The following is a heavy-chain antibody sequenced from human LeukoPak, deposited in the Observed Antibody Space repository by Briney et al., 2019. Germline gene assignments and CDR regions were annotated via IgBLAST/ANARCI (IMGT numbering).Heavy chain of an antibody. CDR3: ARSGLPRQFYYMDV. D-gene: IGHD6-19*01. J-gene: IGHJ6*03. CDR2: INPNSGGT. CDR1: GYTFTGYY. Sequence: ASVTVSCTASGYTFTGYYMHWVRQAPGQGLEWMGWINPNSGGTNYAQKFQGRVTMTRDTSISTAYMELSRLRSDDTAVYYCARSGLPRQFYYMDVWGKGTTVTVSS. V-gene: IGHV1-2*02.